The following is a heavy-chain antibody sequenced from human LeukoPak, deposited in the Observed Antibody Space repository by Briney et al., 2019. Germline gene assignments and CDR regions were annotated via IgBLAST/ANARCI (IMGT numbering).Heavy chain of an antibody. V-gene: IGHV3-23*01. Sequence: GGSLRLSCATSGFTFSNYAMSWVRQAPGKGLEWVSAISVGGVTYCADSVKGRFTISRDNFKNTLYLQLNSLRAEDTAVYYCAKRVMVTATTYFFDYWGQGTLVTVSS. CDR1: GFTFSNYA. CDR3: AKRVMVTATTYFFDY. D-gene: IGHD2-21*02. J-gene: IGHJ4*02. CDR2: ISVGGVT.